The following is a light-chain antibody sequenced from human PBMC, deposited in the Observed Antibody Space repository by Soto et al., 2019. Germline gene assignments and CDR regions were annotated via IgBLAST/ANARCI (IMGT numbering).Light chain of an antibody. J-gene: IGLJ2*01. V-gene: IGLV1-40*01. CDR3: QPYDSSLSGSV. CDR2: GNS. CDR1: SSNIGAGYD. Sequence: QSVLTQPPSVSGAPGQRVTISCTGSSSNIGAGYDVHWYQQLPGTAPKLLIYGNSNRPSGVLDRFSGSKSGTSASLAITGLQAEDEADYYCQPYDSSLSGSVFGGGTKVTVL.